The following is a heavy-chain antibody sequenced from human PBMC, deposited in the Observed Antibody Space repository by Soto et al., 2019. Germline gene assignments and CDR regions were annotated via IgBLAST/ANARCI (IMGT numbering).Heavy chain of an antibody. CDR2: IIPIFGTA. Sequence: QVQLVQSGAEVKKPGSSVKVSCKASGGTFSSYAISWVRQAPGQGLEWMGGIIPIFGTANYAQKFQGRVTITADESTSTAYMELSILRSEDTAVYYCARGSTIFGVVITTNDYYYGMDVWGQGTTVTVSS. CDR1: GGTFSSYA. D-gene: IGHD3-3*01. CDR3: ARGSTIFGVVITTNDYYYGMDV. J-gene: IGHJ6*02. V-gene: IGHV1-69*01.